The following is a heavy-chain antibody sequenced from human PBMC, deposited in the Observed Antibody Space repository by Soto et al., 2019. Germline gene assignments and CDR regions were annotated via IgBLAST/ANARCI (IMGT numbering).Heavy chain of an antibody. V-gene: IGHV2-26*01. CDR3: ARIVVVTAIRDYYYYYGMDV. CDR2: IFSNDEK. D-gene: IGHD2-21*02. Sequence: QVTLKESGPVLVKPTETLTLTCTVSGFSLSNARMGVSWIRQPPGKALEWLAHIFSNDEKSYRTSLKSRLTTYKYTYKSQVVHTMTNMDPVDTATYYCARIVVVTAIRDYYYYYGMDVWGQGTTFTVSS. J-gene: IGHJ6*02. CDR1: GFSLSNARMG.